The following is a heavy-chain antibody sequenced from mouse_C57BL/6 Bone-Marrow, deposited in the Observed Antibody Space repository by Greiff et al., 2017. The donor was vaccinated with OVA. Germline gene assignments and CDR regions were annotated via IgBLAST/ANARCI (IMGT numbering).Heavy chain of an antibody. CDR1: GFTFSDYG. J-gene: IGHJ2*01. CDR2: ISSGSSTI. D-gene: IGHD1-1*01. CDR3: ARRRGSSYPFDY. V-gene: IGHV5-17*01. Sequence: EVQLQESGGGLVKPGGSLKLSCAASGFTFSDYGMHWVRQAPEKGLEWVAYISSGSSTIYYADTVKGRFTISRDNAKNTLFLQMTSLRSEDTAMYYCARRRGSSYPFDYWGQGTTLTVSS.